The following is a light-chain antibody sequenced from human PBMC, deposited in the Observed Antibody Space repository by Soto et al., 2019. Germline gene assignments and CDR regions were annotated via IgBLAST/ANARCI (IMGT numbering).Light chain of an antibody. V-gene: IGKV3-11*01. CDR1: QSVSSY. CDR3: QHYVNWPLT. Sequence: EIVVTQSPATLSLSPGERATLSCRASQSVSSYLAWYQQKPGQAPRLLIYDASNRATGIPARFSGSGSGTDFTLTISSLEPEDFAVYYCQHYVNWPLTFGGGTKVESK. CDR2: DAS. J-gene: IGKJ4*01.